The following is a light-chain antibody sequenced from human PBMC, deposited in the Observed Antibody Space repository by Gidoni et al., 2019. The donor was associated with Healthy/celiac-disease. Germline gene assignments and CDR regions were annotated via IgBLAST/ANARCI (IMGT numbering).Light chain of an antibody. CDR2: DAS. V-gene: IGKV3-11*01. Sequence: EIVFTQSPATLSLSPGEIATLSCRASQSVSSSLAWYQQKPGQAPRLLIYDASNRATGIPARVSGSGSGTDFTLTISSLEPEDFAVYYCQQRSNWPPFTFGGGAKVEIK. J-gene: IGKJ4*01. CDR3: QQRSNWPPFT. CDR1: QSVSSS.